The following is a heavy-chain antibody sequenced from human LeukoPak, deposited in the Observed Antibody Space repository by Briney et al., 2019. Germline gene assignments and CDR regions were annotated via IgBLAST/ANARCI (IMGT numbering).Heavy chain of an antibody. CDR2: MNPNSGGS. D-gene: IGHD2-15*01. Sequence: ASVMVSCRASGYTITGNYMHWARQDPGQELEWMGWMNPNSGGSSHAQKFQGRVTMTSDTSSSTAYMELSRLVSDDAAVYYCARDKGVVAATSFLFVPWGQKTLVTVSS. J-gene: IGHJ5*02. CDR1: GYTITGNY. CDR3: ARDKGVVAATSFLFVP. V-gene: IGHV1-2*02.